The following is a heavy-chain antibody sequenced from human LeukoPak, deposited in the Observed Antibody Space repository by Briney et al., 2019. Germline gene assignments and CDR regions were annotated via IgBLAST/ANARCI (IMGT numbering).Heavy chain of an antibody. Sequence: SQTLSLTCAISGDSVSSNSAAWNWIRQSPSRGLEWLGRTYYRSKWYNDYAVSVKSRITINPDTSKNQFSLQLNSVTPEDTAVYYCARDTVIRQLVYFPFDYWGQGTLVTVSS. J-gene: IGHJ4*02. V-gene: IGHV6-1*01. CDR3: ARDTVIRQLVYFPFDY. CDR1: GDSVSSNSAA. D-gene: IGHD6-13*01. CDR2: TYYRSKWYN.